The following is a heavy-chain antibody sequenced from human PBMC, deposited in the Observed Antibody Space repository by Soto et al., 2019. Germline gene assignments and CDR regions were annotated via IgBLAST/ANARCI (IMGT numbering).Heavy chain of an antibody. D-gene: IGHD6-19*01. CDR1: GFTFSSYG. CDR2: ISYDGSNK. J-gene: IGHJ6*02. CDR3: AKDEGYSSGWYVIGYYYGMDV. Sequence: QVQLVESGGGVVQPGRSLRLSCAASGFTFSSYGMHWVRQAPGKGLEWVAVISYDGSNKYYADSVKGRFTISRDNSKSTLYLQMNSLRAEDMAVYYCAKDEGYSSGWYVIGYYYGMDVWGQGTTVTVSS. V-gene: IGHV3-30*18.